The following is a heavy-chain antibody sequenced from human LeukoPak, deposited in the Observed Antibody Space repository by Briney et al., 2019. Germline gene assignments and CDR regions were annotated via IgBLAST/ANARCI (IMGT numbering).Heavy chain of an antibody. V-gene: IGHV4-59*12. CDR3: AGGHSSSWDDRLPFDY. CDR1: GGSISSYY. Sequence: SETLSLTCTVSGGSISSYYWSWIRQPPGKGLEWIGYIYYSGSTNYNPSLKSRVTISVDTSKNQFSLKLSSVTAAGTAVYYCAGGHSSSWDDRLPFDYWGQGTLVTVSS. CDR2: IYYSGST. J-gene: IGHJ4*02. D-gene: IGHD6-13*01.